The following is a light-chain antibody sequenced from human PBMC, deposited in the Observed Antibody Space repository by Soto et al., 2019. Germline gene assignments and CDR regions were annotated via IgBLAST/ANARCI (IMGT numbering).Light chain of an antibody. V-gene: IGKV3-11*01. CDR3: QQTRSYPST. CDR2: DAS. J-gene: IGKJ4*01. Sequence: IVLTKSPATLSLSPGERATLSCRASQSVSINLAWYQPEPGQAPKLLSYDASNRATGIPARFSGSGSGTDFTLTISCLQAEDFATYYCQQTRSYPSTFGGGTKVEIK. CDR1: QSVSIN.